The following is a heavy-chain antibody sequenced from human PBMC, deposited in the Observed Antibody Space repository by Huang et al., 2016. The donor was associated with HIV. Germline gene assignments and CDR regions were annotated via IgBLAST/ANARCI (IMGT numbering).Heavy chain of an antibody. V-gene: IGHV3-49*03. J-gene: IGHJ3*02. D-gene: IGHD3-22*01. CDR1: GFTFRDFV. Sequence: EVQLVESGGGLVQPGRSLRLSCTASGFTFRDFVMTWFRQAPGKGQEWVGFVRRVSYGGTTEYAASVKGRFTIARDDSKSVAYRQMNSLKTEDTAVYYCTRISRYDSSGYYPLGTFDIWGQGTLVTVSS. CDR2: VRRVSYGGTT. CDR3: TRISRYDSSGYYPLGTFDI.